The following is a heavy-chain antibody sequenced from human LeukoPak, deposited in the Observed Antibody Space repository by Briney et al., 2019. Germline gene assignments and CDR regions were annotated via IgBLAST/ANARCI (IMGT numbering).Heavy chain of an antibody. J-gene: IGHJ4*02. CDR2: IYYSGST. Sequence: PSETLSLTCTVSGGSISSYYWSWIRQPPGKGLEWIGYIYYSGSTNYNPSLKSRVTISVDTSKNQFSLKLSSVTAADTAVYYCARAEEYSSPPGYWGQGTLVTVSS. D-gene: IGHD6-6*01. CDR3: ARAEEYSSPPGY. V-gene: IGHV4-59*01. CDR1: GGSISSYY.